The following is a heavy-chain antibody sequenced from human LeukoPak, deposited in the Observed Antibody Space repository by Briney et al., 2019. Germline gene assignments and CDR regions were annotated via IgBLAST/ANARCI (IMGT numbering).Heavy chain of an antibody. CDR1: GYTFTSYD. Sequence: ASVKVSCKASGYTFTSYDINWVRQATGQGLEWMGWMNPNSGNTGYEQKFQGRVNMTRNTSIGTAYMELSSLRSEDTAVYYCARGRGSSWYYFDPWGQGTLVTVSS. CDR3: ARGRGSSWYYFDP. D-gene: IGHD6-13*01. CDR2: MNPNSGNT. V-gene: IGHV1-8*01. J-gene: IGHJ5*02.